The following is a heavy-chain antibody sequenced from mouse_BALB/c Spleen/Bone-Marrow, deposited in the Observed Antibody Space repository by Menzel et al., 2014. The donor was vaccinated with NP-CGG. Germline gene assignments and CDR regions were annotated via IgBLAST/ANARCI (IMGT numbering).Heavy chain of an antibody. Sequence: EVKLEESGGGLVQPGGSLRLSCATSGFTFTDYYMSWVRQLPGKALEWLGFIRNKANGYTAEYSASVKGRFTISRDNSQTILYLQMTTLRAEDSATYYCARELTTAIHWYFDVWGAGTTVAVSS. CDR1: GFTFTDYY. CDR3: ARELTTAIHWYFDV. V-gene: IGHV7-3*02. D-gene: IGHD1-2*01. CDR2: IRNKANGYTA. J-gene: IGHJ1*01.